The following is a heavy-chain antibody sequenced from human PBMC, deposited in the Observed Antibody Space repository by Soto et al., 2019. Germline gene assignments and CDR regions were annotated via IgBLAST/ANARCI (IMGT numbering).Heavy chain of an antibody. J-gene: IGHJ5*02. CDR1: GGSFSGYQ. CDR2: INHSGAT. D-gene: IGHD1-1*01. Sequence: QVKLQQWGAGLLKPSETLSLTCGVYGGSFSGYQWNWIRQSPGQGLEWIGEINHSGATKYNPSLESRINLSVDTSKKQFSLKMFSVTASDTAIYYCARGWRFDPWGQGTQVTVSS. CDR3: ARGWRFDP. V-gene: IGHV4-34*01.